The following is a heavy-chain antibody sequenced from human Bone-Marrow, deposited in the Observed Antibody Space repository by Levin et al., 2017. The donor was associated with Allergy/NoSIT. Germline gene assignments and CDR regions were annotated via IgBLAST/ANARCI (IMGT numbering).Heavy chain of an antibody. D-gene: IGHD3-16*01. CDR1: GGSMSNNY. Sequence: PSETLSLTCTVSGGSMSNNYWSWIRQSPGTGLEWIGFVYSSGSTSYNPSLKRRVTMSIDTSKNQFSLQLRSLTAADTAVYYCARDRWGNYLDQYYGLDVWGQGTTVTVSS. CDR3: ARDRWGNYLDQYYGLDV. J-gene: IGHJ6*02. V-gene: IGHV4-59*01. CDR2: VYSSGST.